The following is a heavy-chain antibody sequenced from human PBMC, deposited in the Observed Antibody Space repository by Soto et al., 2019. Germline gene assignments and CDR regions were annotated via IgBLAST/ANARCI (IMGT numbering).Heavy chain of an antibody. D-gene: IGHD6-19*01. J-gene: IGHJ6*02. CDR2: INHSGST. Sequence: FGTLSLTCAVYCGAFRGYYLGWVPQPPGKGLEWIGEINHSGSTNYNPSLKSRVTISVDTSKNQFSLQLKSVTAADTALYYCARFSGSYYYAMDVWGQGSTVTVSS. CDR1: CGAFRGYY. V-gene: IGHV4-34*01. CDR3: ARFSGSYYYAMDV.